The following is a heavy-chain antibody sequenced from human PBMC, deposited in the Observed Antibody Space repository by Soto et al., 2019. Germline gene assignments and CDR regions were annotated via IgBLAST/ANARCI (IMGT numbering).Heavy chain of an antibody. CDR3: AKGSFRSGGYYSDFDY. CDR1: GHSIIGYY. V-gene: IGHV4-59*01. Sequence: SETLSLTCTVSGHSIIGYYWGWIRQPPGKGLEWIGYIHYTGSTNYNPSLKSRVTISVDTSKNQFSLKLSSVTAADTAVYYCAKGSFRSGGYYSDFDYWGQGTIVTVYS. CDR2: IHYTGST. D-gene: IGHD3-10*01. J-gene: IGHJ4*02.